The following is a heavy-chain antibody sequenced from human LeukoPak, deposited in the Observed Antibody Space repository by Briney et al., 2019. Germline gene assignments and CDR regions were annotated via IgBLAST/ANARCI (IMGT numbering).Heavy chain of an antibody. J-gene: IGHJ3*02. CDR3: ARDLNWGALDI. CDR2: IIASGGTT. Sequence: GGSLRLSCAASGFTFTNYGMNWVRQAPGKGLEWVSGIIASGGTTYTADSVKGRFTISRDNSKNTLYLQMNSLRAEDTAVYYCARDLNWGALDIRGQGTMVSVSS. V-gene: IGHV3-23*01. D-gene: IGHD7-27*01. CDR1: GFTFTNYG.